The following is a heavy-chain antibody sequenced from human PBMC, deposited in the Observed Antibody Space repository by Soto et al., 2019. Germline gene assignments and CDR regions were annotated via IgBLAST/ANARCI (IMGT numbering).Heavy chain of an antibody. CDR2: ISAYNGNT. CDR3: ARETHRVWVGATGY. J-gene: IGHJ4*02. V-gene: IGHV1-18*01. D-gene: IGHD1-26*01. CDR1: GYTFTSYG. Sequence: QVQLVQSGAEVKKPGASVKVSCKASGYTFTSYGISWVRQAPGQGLEWMGWISAYNGNTNYAQKLQGRVTMTTDPSTSTGYMELRSLRSDDTAVYYCARETHRVWVGATGYWGQGTLVTVSS.